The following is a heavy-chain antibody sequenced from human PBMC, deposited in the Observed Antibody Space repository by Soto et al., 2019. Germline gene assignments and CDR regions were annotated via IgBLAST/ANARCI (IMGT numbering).Heavy chain of an antibody. CDR2: MNANSGNT. J-gene: IGHJ4*02. CDR1: GYTFTSYD. Sequence: QVQLVQSGAEVKKPGASVNVSCKAAGYTFTSYDSNWVRQATGQGLEWLGWMNANSGNTDYAQKCQGRVTRTMDNALNTAYMELSSLRSEATDVYYCAREVAGRSYQPIDFWGPGTLVTVA. CDR3: AREVAGRSYQPIDF. V-gene: IGHV1-8*01. D-gene: IGHD2-2*01.